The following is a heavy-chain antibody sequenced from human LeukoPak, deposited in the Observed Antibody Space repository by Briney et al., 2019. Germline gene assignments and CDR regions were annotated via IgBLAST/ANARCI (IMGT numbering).Heavy chain of an antibody. V-gene: IGHV4-59*01. CDR1: VGSISSYY. CDR3: ARSGGY. CDR2: TYSQRIT. Sequence: SETLSLTSTVSVGSISSYYWSWIRQPPGKELEGSGYTYSQRITSYNPSLKGRVTISVYTSRNQFSLKLSAVTAADTAVYYCARSGGYWDQGTRVTVSA. J-gene: IGHJ4*02. D-gene: IGHD1-26*01.